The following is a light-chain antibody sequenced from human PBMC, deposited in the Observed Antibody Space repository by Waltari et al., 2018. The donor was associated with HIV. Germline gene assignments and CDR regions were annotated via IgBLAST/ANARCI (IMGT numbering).Light chain of an antibody. Sequence: SYELTQPPSVSVSPGQTASITCSGDRLGDEYVSWYQQKPGQSPVLVIYQDTKRPSGIPERFSGSDSGNTVTPTISGTQAMDEADYYCQAWDSNTAVFGGGTKLTVL. J-gene: IGLJ2*01. CDR3: QAWDSNTAV. CDR2: QDT. V-gene: IGLV3-1*01. CDR1: RLGDEY.